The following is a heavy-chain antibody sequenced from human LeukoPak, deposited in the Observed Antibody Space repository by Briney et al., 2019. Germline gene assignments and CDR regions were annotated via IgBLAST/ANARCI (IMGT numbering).Heavy chain of an antibody. J-gene: IGHJ2*01. CDR2: TNSAGKTT. CDR3: ARDPGSYSHDWYFDL. CDR1: GFTFSSYW. V-gene: IGHV3-74*01. D-gene: IGHD1-26*01. Sequence: GGSLRLSCAASGFTFSSYWMYWVRQAPGKGLVWVSRTNSAGKTTHYADSVKGRFIISRDNAKNTLYLQMSSLRAEDTAVYYCARDPGSYSHDWYFDLWGRGTLVTVSS.